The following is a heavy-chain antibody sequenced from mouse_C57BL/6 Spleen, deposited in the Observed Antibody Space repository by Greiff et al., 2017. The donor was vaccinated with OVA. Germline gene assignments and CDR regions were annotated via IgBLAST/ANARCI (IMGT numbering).Heavy chain of an antibody. Sequence: VQLQQSGAELVKPGASVKLSCTASGFNFKDYNMHWVKQRTEQGLEWIGRIDPEDGETKYAPKFQGKATITADTSSNTAYLPLSSLTSEDTAVYYCARRGIFITGYFDVWGTGTTVTVSS. J-gene: IGHJ1*03. CDR3: ARRGIFITGYFDV. V-gene: IGHV14-2*01. D-gene: IGHD1-1*01. CDR1: GFNFKDYN. CDR2: IDPEDGET.